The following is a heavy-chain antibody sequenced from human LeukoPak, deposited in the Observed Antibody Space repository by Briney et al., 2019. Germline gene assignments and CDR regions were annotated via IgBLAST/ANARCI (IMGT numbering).Heavy chain of an antibody. V-gene: IGHV3-21*01. CDR1: GFTFSNYG. J-gene: IGHJ6*02. Sequence: TGGSLRLSCAASGFTFSNYGMHWVRQAPGKGLEWVSSISSSSSYIYYADSVKGRFTISRDNAKNSLYLQMNSLRAEDTAVYYCAREGPPDVWGQGTTVTVSS. CDR2: ISSSSSYI. CDR3: AREGPPDV.